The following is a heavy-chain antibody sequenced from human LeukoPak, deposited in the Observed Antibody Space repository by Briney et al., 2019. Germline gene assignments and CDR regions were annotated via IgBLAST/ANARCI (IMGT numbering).Heavy chain of an antibody. V-gene: IGHV3-23*01. CDR3: GSDPNGNYVGALGF. J-gene: IGHJ4*01. Sequence: QPGGSLRLSCVASGLNFRSYALAGVRQTPGKGLEWVAAVSGGGDGSHFAASVKGRFTISRDNSKNTIYLQMNNLRADDTAIYFCGSDPNGNYVGALGFWGRGTLVTVSS. CDR2: VSGGGDGS. D-gene: IGHD2-8*01. CDR1: GLNFRSYA.